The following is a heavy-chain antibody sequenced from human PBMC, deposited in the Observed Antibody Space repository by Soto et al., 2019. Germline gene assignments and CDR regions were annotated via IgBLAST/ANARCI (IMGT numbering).Heavy chain of an antibody. D-gene: IGHD3-22*01. CDR2: ISSSSSYI. CDR1: GFTLSSYS. Sequence: GGSLRLSCAASGFTLSSYSMNWVRQAPGKGLEWVSSISSSSSYIYYADSVKGRFTISRDNAKNSLYLQMNSLRAEDTAVYYCARVSSDSSGTPYYFDYWGQGTLVTVSS. J-gene: IGHJ4*02. CDR3: ARVSSDSSGTPYYFDY. V-gene: IGHV3-21*01.